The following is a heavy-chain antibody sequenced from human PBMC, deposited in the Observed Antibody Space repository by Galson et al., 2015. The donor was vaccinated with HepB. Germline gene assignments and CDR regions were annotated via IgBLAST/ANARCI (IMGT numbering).Heavy chain of an antibody. J-gene: IGHJ6*02. CDR2: IYSSGIT. CDR3: ARGVLLWSGPGGLDV. V-gene: IGHV4-61*02. CDR1: GGSITSSNYC. D-gene: IGHD3-10*01. Sequence: TLSLTCTVSGGSITSSNYCWTWIRQPAGKGLEWIGRIYSSGITNYHPSLKSRVTISVDTSKKQLSLKLTSVTAAYTAVYYCARGVLLWSGPGGLDVWGQGTTVTISS.